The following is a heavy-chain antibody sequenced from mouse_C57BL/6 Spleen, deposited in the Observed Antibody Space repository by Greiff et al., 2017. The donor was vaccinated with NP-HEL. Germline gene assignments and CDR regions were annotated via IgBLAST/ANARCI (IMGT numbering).Heavy chain of an antibody. Sequence: EVKVVESGGGLVQPGGSLSLSCAASGFTFTDYYMSWVRQPPGKALEWLGFIRNKANGYTTEYSASVKGRFTISRDNSQSILYLQMNALRAEDSATYYCARSLFYYGSSLYAMDYWGQGTSVTVSS. CDR2: IRNKANGYTT. CDR3: ARSLFYYGSSLYAMDY. V-gene: IGHV7-3*01. D-gene: IGHD1-1*01. J-gene: IGHJ4*01. CDR1: GFTFTDYY.